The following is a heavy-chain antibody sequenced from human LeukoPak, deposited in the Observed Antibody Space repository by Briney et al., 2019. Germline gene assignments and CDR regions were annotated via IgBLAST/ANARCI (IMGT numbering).Heavy chain of an antibody. D-gene: IGHD2-15*01. CDR1: AFTFSSYA. V-gene: IGHV3-23*01. J-gene: IGHJ4*02. CDR2: ISGGGDST. Sequence: HPGGPLRLSCAASAFTFSSYAMSWVRQAPGKALEWGSTISGGGDSTNYADPVKGRLTISRDNSKNTLYLQVNSLGADDTAVYYCAKPYRGYCSAYSCYYFDYWGQGTLATVSS. CDR3: AKPYRGYCSAYSCYYFDY.